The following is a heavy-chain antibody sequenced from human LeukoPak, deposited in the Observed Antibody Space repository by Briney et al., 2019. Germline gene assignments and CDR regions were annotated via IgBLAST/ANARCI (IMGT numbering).Heavy chain of an antibody. V-gene: IGHV3-33*08. Sequence: GGSLRLSFAASGFTFSSYTMNWVRQAPGKGLRGVAIMYAGGTTDSSDSFWGRFHISRDSSNNTLSLQINSLRAEDTAVYYCARGSGSGWPLDRWGQGALVTVSS. CDR3: ARGSGSGWPLDR. CDR2: MYAGGTT. CDR1: GFTFSSYT. J-gene: IGHJ5*02. D-gene: IGHD6-19*01.